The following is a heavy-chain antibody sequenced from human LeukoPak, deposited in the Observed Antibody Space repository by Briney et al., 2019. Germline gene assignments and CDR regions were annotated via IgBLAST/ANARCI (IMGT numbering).Heavy chain of an antibody. J-gene: IGHJ4*02. V-gene: IGHV3-30*02. CDR1: GFTFSSYG. CDR2: IRYDGGKK. Sequence: GGSLRLSCAASGFTFSSYGMHWVRQAPGKGLEWVAFIRYDGGKKYYADSVKGRFTISRDNSKNTLYVQMNSLRAEDTAVYPCVKDGSGLDFDHWGQGTLVTVSS. D-gene: IGHD3-3*01. CDR3: VKDGSGLDFDH.